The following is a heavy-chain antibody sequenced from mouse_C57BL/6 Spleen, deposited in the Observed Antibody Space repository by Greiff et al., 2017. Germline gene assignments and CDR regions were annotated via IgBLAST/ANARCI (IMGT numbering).Heavy chain of an antibody. V-gene: IGHV14-2*01. CDR3: ARLDSFAY. J-gene: IGHJ3*01. CDR2: IDPEDGDT. CDR1: GFNITDYY. Sequence: VQLQQSGAELVKPGASVKLSCTASGFNITDYYMHWVKQRTEQGLEWIGRIDPEDGDTNYAPKFQGKATITADTSSNTAYLQLSSLTSEDTAVYYCARLDSFAYWGQGTLVTVSA.